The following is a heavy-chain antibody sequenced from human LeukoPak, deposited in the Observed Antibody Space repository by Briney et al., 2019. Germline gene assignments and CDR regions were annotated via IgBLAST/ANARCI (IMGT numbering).Heavy chain of an antibody. V-gene: IGHV1-2*02. D-gene: IGHD6-19*01. CDR2: INPNSGGT. CDR1: GYTFTGYY. Sequence: ASVKVSCKASGYTFTGYYMHWVRQAPGQGLEWMGWINPNSGGTNYAQKFQGRVTMTRDTSISTAYMGLSRLRSDDTAVYYCARGTRTAGIAVAGVHFDYWGQGTLVTVSS. J-gene: IGHJ4*02. CDR3: ARGTRTAGIAVAGVHFDY.